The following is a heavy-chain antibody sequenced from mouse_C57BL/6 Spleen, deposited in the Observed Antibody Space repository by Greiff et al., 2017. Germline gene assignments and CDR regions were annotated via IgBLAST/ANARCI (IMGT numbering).Heavy chain of an antibody. CDR2: IDPETGGT. J-gene: IGHJ2*01. Sequence: VQRVESGAELVRPGASVTLSCKASGYTFTDYEMHWVKQTPVHGLEWIGAIDPETGGTAYNQKFKGKAILTADKSSSTAYMELRSLTSEDSAVYYCTKGWLRQEGYWGQGTTLTVSS. V-gene: IGHV1-15*01. D-gene: IGHD2-2*01. CDR3: TKGWLRQEGY. CDR1: GYTFTDYE.